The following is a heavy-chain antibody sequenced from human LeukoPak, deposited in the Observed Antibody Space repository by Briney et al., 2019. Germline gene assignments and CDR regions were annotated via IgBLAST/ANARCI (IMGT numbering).Heavy chain of an antibody. CDR1: GFTFSRHS. CDR3: ARVYYYDSSGYHDAFDI. J-gene: IGHJ3*02. D-gene: IGHD3-22*01. V-gene: IGHV3-21*04. CDR2: ISSSSSYI. Sequence: GGSLRLSCAASGFTFSRHSINWVRQAPGKGLEWVSSISSSSSYIYYADSVKGRFTISRDNAKNSLYLQMNSLRAEDTALYYCARVYYYDSSGYHDAFDIWGQGTMVTVSS.